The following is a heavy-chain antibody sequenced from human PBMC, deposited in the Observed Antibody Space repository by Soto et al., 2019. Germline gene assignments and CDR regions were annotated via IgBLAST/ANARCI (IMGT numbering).Heavy chain of an antibody. V-gene: IGHV3-11*01. Sequence: GGSLRLSCAASGFTFSDYYISWIRQAPGKGLEWVSYISNSGSTIYYADSVKGRFTISRDNAKNSLYLQMNSLRAEDTGVYYCVRQGFGALHGLVDVWGQGTTVTVSS. D-gene: IGHD3-10*01. CDR2: ISNSGSTI. CDR3: VRQGFGALHGLVDV. CDR1: GFTFSDYY. J-gene: IGHJ6*02.